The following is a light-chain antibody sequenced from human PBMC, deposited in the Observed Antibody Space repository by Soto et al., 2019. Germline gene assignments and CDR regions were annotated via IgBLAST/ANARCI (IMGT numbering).Light chain of an antibody. CDR3: QQGNTFPFT. J-gene: IGKJ3*01. CDR2: TVS. CDR1: HGVSGW. Sequence: IQMTQSPSSVSASVGDTVTLSCQTSHGVSGWLAWYQQKPGKAPTLLIYTVSNLQSGVPSRFSGSGSGTDFSLPITNLQPEDFATYFCQQGNTFPFTFGPGTKVEVK. V-gene: IGKV1-12*01.